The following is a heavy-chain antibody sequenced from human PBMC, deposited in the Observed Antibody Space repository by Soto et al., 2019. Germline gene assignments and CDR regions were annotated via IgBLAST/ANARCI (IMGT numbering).Heavy chain of an antibody. CDR2: ISYDGSME. Sequence: QETLVESGGGVVQPGRSLRLSCAASGFSFSSYGMHWVRQAPGKGLEWVAAISYDGSMEYYADSVKGRFTISRDDSKNTLFLQMNSLRGEDTAVYYGARDPRHCTGGSFYFYLYHYGMDVWGQGTMVTVSS. D-gene: IGHD2-15*01. V-gene: IGHV3-30*03. J-gene: IGHJ6*02. CDR1: GFSFSSYG. CDR3: ARDPRHCTGGSFYFYLYHYGMDV.